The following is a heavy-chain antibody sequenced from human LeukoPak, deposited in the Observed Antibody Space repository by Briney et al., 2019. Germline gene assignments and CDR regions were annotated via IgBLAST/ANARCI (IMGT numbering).Heavy chain of an antibody. V-gene: IGHV3-23*01. Sequence: GGSLRLSCAASGFTFSSYAMSWVRQAPGKGLEWVSAISGSGGSTYYADSVKGRFTISRDNSKNTLYLQMNSLRAEDTAVYYCARADINYYDSSGYGDYWGQGTLVTVSS. J-gene: IGHJ4*02. CDR1: GFTFSSYA. D-gene: IGHD3-22*01. CDR2: ISGSGGST. CDR3: ARADINYYDSSGYGDY.